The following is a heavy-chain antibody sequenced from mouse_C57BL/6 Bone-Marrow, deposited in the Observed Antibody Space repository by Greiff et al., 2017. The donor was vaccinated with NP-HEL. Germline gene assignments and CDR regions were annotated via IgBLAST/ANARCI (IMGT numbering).Heavy chain of an antibody. CDR2: IYPGSGNT. V-gene: IGHV1-55*01. CDR1: GYTFTSYW. J-gene: IGHJ3*01. D-gene: IGHD2-4*01. Sequence: VQLQQPGAELVKPGASVKMSCKASGYTFTSYWITWVKQRPGQGLEWIGWIYPGSGNTKYNEKFKGKATLMADTSSSTAYMQLSSLTSEDSAVYYCAREGGYDYEGFAYWGQGTLVTVSA. CDR3: AREGGYDYEGFAY.